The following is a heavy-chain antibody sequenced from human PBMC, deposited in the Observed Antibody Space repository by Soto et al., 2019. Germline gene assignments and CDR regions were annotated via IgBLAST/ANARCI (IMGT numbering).Heavy chain of an antibody. CDR3: ARSNTPDAFDI. Sequence: SETLSLTCTVSGGSISSYYWSWIRQPPGKGLEWIGYISYIGSTNYNPSLKSRVTISADTSKNHFSLNLRSVTAADTAVYYCARSNTPDAFDIWGRGTMVTVPS. J-gene: IGHJ3*02. CDR2: ISYIGST. CDR1: GGSISSYY. V-gene: IGHV4-59*01. D-gene: IGHD1-26*01.